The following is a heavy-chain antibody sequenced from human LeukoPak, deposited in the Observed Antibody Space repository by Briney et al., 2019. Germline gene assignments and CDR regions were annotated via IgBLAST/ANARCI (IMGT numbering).Heavy chain of an antibody. CDR2: ISSSSSTI. CDR1: GFTFGDYA. V-gene: IGHV3-48*01. CDR3: ARDLAAVGGGADY. D-gene: IGHD6-13*01. Sequence: GGSLRLSCTASGFTFGDYAMSWVRQAPGKGLEWVSYISSSSSTIYYADSVKGRFTISRDNAKNSLYLQMNSLRAEDTAVYYCARDLAAVGGGADYWGQGTLVTVSS. J-gene: IGHJ4*02.